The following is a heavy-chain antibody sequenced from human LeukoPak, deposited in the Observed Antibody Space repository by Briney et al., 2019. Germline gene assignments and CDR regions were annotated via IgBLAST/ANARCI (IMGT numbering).Heavy chain of an antibody. CDR1: GYTFTSYD. CDR2: MNPNSGNT. V-gene: IGHV1-8*01. CDR3: AKVAERSYSRRWCNVWFDP. Sequence: ASVKVSCKPSGYTFTSYDINWVRQATGQGLEWMGWMNPNSGNTGYAQKFQGRVTMTRNTSISTAYMELSSLRSEDTAVYYCAKVAERSYSRRWCNVWFDPWGQGTLVTVSS. J-gene: IGHJ5*02. D-gene: IGHD6-13*01.